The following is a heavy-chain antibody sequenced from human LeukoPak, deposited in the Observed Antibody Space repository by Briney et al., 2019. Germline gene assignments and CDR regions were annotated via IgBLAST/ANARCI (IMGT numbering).Heavy chain of an antibody. J-gene: IGHJ4*02. D-gene: IGHD1-26*01. CDR3: ARRRDSGSLQHFDY. Sequence: SVKVSCKASGGTFSSYAISWVRQAPGQGLEWMGGIIPIFGTANYAQKFQGRVTITADESTSTAYMELSSLRAEDTAVYYCARRRDSGSLQHFDYWGQGTLVTVSS. CDR1: GGTFSSYA. V-gene: IGHV1-69*13. CDR2: IIPIFGTA.